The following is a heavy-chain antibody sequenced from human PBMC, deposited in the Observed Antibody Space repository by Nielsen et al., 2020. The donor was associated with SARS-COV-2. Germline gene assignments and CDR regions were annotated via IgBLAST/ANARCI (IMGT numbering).Heavy chain of an antibody. J-gene: IGHJ4*02. CDR2: INSDGSST. V-gene: IGHV3-74*01. D-gene: IGHD3-10*01. Sequence: WIRQSPGKGLVWVSRINSDGSSTSYADSVKGRFTISRDNAKNTLYLQMNSLRAEDTAVYYCARDSVEYGSGSYYYWGQGTLVTVSS. CDR3: ARDSVEYGSGSYYY.